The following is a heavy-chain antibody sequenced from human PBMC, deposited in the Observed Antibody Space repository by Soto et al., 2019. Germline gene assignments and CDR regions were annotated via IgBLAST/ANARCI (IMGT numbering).Heavy chain of an antibody. Sequence: QVQLVQSGAEVKKPGASVKVSCKASGYTFTSYGISWVRQAPGQGLEWMGWISAYNGNTNYAQKLQGRVTMTTYTSTSTAYMGLRSLRSDDTAVYYCARDRGVYYGSGRYPVLGYWGQGTLVTVSS. CDR1: GYTFTSYG. V-gene: IGHV1-18*04. J-gene: IGHJ4*02. D-gene: IGHD3-10*01. CDR2: ISAYNGNT. CDR3: ARDRGVYYGSGRYPVLGY.